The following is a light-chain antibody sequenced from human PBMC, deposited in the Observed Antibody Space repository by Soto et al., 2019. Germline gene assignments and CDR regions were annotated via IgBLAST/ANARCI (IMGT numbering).Light chain of an antibody. CDR3: AAWDDSLNGVV. CDR1: SSNIGSHA. Sequence: QSVLAQPPSVSGTPGQRVTIFCSGSSSNIGSHAVNWYQQLPGTAPKLLIYSYTKRASGVPDRFSVSRYGTAASLDISGLQSEDEAEYYCAAWDDSLNGVVFGGGTKLTVL. V-gene: IGLV1-44*01. J-gene: IGLJ2*01. CDR2: SYT.